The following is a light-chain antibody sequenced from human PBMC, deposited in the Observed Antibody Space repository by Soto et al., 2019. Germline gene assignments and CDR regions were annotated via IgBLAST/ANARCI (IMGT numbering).Light chain of an antibody. CDR1: QSISNW. V-gene: IGKV1-5*03. J-gene: IGKJ2*01. CDR3: QQYNNYMYT. Sequence: DIQMTHSPSTLSASVGDRVTITCRASQSISNWLAWYQQKPGKAPKLLIYKASSLESGVPSRFSGSGSGTQFTLTISSLQPDDFATYYCQQYNNYMYTFGQGTKVDIK. CDR2: KAS.